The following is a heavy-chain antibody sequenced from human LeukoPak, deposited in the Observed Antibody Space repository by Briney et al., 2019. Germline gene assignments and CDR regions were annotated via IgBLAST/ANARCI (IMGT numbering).Heavy chain of an antibody. D-gene: IGHD2-2*01. J-gene: IGHJ4*02. Sequence: GGSLRLSCAASVFTFSSYEMNWVRQAPGKGLEWVSYISTSGSTKYYADSVKGRFTISRDNAKKTLYLQMNSLRVEDTAVYYCARKTGYHVLPDYWGQGTLVTVFS. CDR1: VFTFSSYE. V-gene: IGHV3-48*03. CDR3: ARKTGYHVLPDY. CDR2: ISTSGSTK.